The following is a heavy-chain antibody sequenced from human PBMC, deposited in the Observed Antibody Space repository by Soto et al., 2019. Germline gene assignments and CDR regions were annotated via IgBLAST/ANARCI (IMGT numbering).Heavy chain of an antibody. D-gene: IGHD3-3*01. J-gene: IGHJ6*02. V-gene: IGHV3-23*01. CDR1: RFTFSTFA. Sequence: EAQLLESGGGLVQPGGSLRLSCDASRFTFSTFAMSWVRQAPGQGLEWVSVISGSGGFTYYADSVKGRFTISRDNSKNTLFLQMNSLRVEVTAVYYCAKRGITIFGVVTNYYSGLDVWGQGTTVTVSS. CDR3: AKRGITIFGVVTNYYSGLDV. CDR2: ISGSGGFT.